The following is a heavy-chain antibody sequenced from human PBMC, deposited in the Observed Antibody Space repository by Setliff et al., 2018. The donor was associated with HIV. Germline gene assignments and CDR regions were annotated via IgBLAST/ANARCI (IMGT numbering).Heavy chain of an antibody. D-gene: IGHD4-4*01. V-gene: IGHV1-69*10. J-gene: IGHJ6*02. CDR2: MLPIRGMG. CDR3: AGSAHSYSYMGYYYHTMDV. CDR1: GGTFSTYV. Sequence: ASVKVSCKTSGGTFSTYVITWVRQAPGQGLEWMGGMLPIRGMGDFAQKFQGRVTITADASTRTAYMELSSLTSDDTAVYYCAGSAHSYSYMGYYYHTMDVWGQGTTVTVSS.